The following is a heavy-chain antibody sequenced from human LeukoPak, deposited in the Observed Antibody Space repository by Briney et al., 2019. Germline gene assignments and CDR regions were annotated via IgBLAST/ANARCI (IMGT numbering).Heavy chain of an antibody. Sequence: GGSLRLSCAASGFTFSKVWMSWVRQAPGKGLEWVGRIKSKTDGGTIDYAAPVKGRFTISRDDSRDTLFLQMNSLKTEDTAVYYCTTDLSELDDSGYYAKYFHHWGQGTLVSVSS. J-gene: IGHJ1*01. CDR2: IKSKTDGGTI. CDR1: GFTFSKVW. V-gene: IGHV3-15*01. CDR3: TTDLSELDDSGYYAKYFHH. D-gene: IGHD3-22*01.